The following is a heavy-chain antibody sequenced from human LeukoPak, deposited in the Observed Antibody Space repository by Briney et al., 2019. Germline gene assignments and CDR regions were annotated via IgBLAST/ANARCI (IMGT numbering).Heavy chain of an antibody. CDR1: GITFSNYG. J-gene: IGHJ4*02. CDR3: ARDPNIAVAGTFNY. CDR2: ISSSSSTI. D-gene: IGHD6-19*01. V-gene: IGHV3-48*01. Sequence: GGSLRLSCAASGITFSNYGMNWVRQAPGKGLEWVSYISSSSSTIYYADSVKGRFTISRDNAKNSLYLQMNSLRAEDTAVYYCARDPNIAVAGTFNYWGQGTLVTVSS.